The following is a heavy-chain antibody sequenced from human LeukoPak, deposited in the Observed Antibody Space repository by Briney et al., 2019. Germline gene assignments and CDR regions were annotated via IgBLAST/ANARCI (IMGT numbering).Heavy chain of an antibody. Sequence: PGGSLRLSCAASGFTFSSYEMNWVRQAPGKGLEWGSYISSSGSTIYYADSVKGRFTISRDNAKNSLYLQMNRLRAEDTAVYYCASKYYDFWSGYPRYFDYWGQGTLVTVSS. CDR2: ISSSGSTI. J-gene: IGHJ4*02. CDR3: ASKYYDFWSGYPRYFDY. CDR1: GFTFSSYE. D-gene: IGHD3-3*01. V-gene: IGHV3-48*03.